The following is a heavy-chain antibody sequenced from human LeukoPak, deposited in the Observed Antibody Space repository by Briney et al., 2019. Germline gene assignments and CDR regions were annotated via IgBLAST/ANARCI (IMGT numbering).Heavy chain of an antibody. CDR2: IIPIFCTA. V-gene: IGHV1-69*05. D-gene: IGHD6-6*01. CDR1: GGTFSSYA. Sequence: SVTVSCKASGGTFSSYAISWVRQAPGQGLEWMGGIIPIFCTANYAQKVQGRVTITTDESTSTAYMELSSLRSEDTAVYYCARYSSSSAGWFDPWGQGTLVTVSS. J-gene: IGHJ5*02. CDR3: ARYSSSSAGWFDP.